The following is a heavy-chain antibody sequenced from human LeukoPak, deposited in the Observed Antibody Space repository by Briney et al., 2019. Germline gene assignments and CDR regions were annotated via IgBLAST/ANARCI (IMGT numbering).Heavy chain of an antibody. Sequence: PGGSLRLSCAASGFTFGDYGTSWVRQAPGKGLEWVSGINWNGGSTGYADSVKGRFTISRDNAKNSLYLQMNSLRAEDTALYYCSRAWIQLWSPIDYWGQGTLVTVSS. CDR2: INWNGGST. V-gene: IGHV3-20*04. CDR1: GFTFGDYG. J-gene: IGHJ4*02. CDR3: SRAWIQLWSPIDY. D-gene: IGHD5-18*01.